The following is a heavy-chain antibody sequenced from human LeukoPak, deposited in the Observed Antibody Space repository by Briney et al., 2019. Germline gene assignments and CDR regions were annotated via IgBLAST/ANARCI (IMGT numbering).Heavy chain of an antibody. J-gene: IGHJ4*02. CDR1: GGSISSYY. CDR2: INHSGST. Sequence: SETLSLTCTVSGGSISSYYWSWIRQPPGKGLEWIGEINHSGSTNYNPSLKSRVTISVDTSKNQFSLKLSSVTAADTAVYYCARHKELYSSSPAYFDYWGQGTLVTVSS. V-gene: IGHV4-34*01. D-gene: IGHD6-6*01. CDR3: ARHKELYSSSPAYFDY.